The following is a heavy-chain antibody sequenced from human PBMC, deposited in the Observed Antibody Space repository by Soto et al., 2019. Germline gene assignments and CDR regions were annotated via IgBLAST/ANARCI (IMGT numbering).Heavy chain of an antibody. CDR1: GGSFSGYY. D-gene: IGHD3-9*01. Sequence: QVQLQQWGAGLLKPSETLSLTCAVYGGSFSGYYWSWIRQPPGKGLEWIGEINHSGSTNYNPSLKSRVTISVDTSKNQCSLKLSSVTAADTAVYYCARCYDILTGYPKPNWFDPWSQGTLVTVSS. CDR2: INHSGST. J-gene: IGHJ5*02. V-gene: IGHV4-34*01. CDR3: ARCYDILTGYPKPNWFDP.